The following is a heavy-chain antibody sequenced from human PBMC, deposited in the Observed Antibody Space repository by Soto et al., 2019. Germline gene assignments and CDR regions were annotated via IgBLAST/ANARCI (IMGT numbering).Heavy chain of an antibody. CDR1: GGSISSYY. CDR3: ARGGDNYDGSGYHYTALLAS. V-gene: IGHV4-59*12. D-gene: IGHD3-22*01. CDR2: IYYSGST. J-gene: IGHJ5*02. Sequence: SETLSLTCTVSGGSISSYYWSWIRQPPGKGLEWIGYIYYSGSTNYNPSLKSRVTISVDTSKNHFYLKLTSVTAADSAVYYCARGGDNYDGSGYHYTALLASWGQGTLVTSPQ.